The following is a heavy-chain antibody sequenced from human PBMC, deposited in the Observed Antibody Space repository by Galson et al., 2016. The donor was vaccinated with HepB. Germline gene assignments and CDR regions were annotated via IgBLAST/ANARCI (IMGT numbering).Heavy chain of an antibody. CDR2: IDWDDAK. CDR1: GFSLSTERMC. CDR3: ARNYGYQTGYYLVVNYFDY. J-gene: IGHJ4*02. D-gene: IGHD3-9*01. V-gene: IGHV2-70*11. Sequence: PALVKPTQTLTLTCTFSGFSLSTERMCVSWLRQPPGKALQWLARIDWDDAKYYSASPSLKTRLSISKDTSKNQVILTMTNVEPVDTATYYCARNYGYQTGYYLVVNYFDYWRQGTLVNFSP.